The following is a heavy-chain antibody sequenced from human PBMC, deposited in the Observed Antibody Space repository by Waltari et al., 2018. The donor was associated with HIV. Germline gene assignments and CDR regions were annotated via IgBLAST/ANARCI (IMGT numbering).Heavy chain of an antibody. Sequence: QVQLVQSGAEVKKPGSSVKVSCKASGGTFSSYAIRWVRQAPGQGLEWMGRIIPILGIANYAQKFQGRVTITADKSTSTAYMELSSLRSEDTAVYYCARDPLDREHYYYGMDVWGQGTTVTVSS. CDR3: ARDPLDREHYYYGMDV. D-gene: IGHD1-1*01. CDR2: IIPILGIA. J-gene: IGHJ6*02. CDR1: GGTFSSYA. V-gene: IGHV1-69*04.